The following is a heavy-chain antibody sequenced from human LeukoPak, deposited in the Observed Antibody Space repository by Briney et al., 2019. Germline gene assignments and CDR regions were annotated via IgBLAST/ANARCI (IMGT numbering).Heavy chain of an antibody. Sequence: ASVKVSCKASGYTFTSYGISWMRQAPGQGLEWMGWISGYNGNTNYPQKVQGRVTMTTDTSTSTAYMELRSLRSDDTAVYYCARDCSSTSCYVAFDIWGQGTMVTVSS. D-gene: IGHD2-2*01. CDR3: ARDCSSTSCYVAFDI. CDR1: GYTFTSYG. V-gene: IGHV1-18*01. CDR2: ISGYNGNT. J-gene: IGHJ3*02.